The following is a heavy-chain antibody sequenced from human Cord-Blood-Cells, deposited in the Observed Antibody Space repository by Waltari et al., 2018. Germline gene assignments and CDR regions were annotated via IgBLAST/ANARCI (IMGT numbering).Heavy chain of an antibody. CDR1: GGSFSGYY. CDR2: INHSGST. V-gene: IGHV4-34*01. Sequence: QVQLQQWGAGLLKPSETLSLTCAGYGGSFSGYYRSWIRQPPGKGLEWIGEINHSGSTNYNPSLKSRVTISVDTSKHQFSLKLSSVTAADTAVYYCASLKNYNRFDPWGQGTLVTVSS. D-gene: IGHD1-7*01. CDR3: ASLKNYNRFDP. J-gene: IGHJ5*02.